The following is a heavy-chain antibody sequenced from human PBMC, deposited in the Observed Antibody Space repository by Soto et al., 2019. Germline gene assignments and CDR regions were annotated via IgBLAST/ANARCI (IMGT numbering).Heavy chain of an antibody. CDR2: MNPNSGNT. CDR1: GYTFTSYD. V-gene: IGHV1-8*01. CDR3: ASAPYYDFWSGYYRSSMDV. J-gene: IGHJ6*02. D-gene: IGHD3-3*01. Sequence: QVQLVQSGAEVKKPGASVKVSCKASGYTFTSYDINWVRQATGQGLEWMGWMNPNSGNTGYAQKFQGRVTMTRNTSISTAYMELSSLRSEDTAVYYCASAPYYDFWSGYYRSSMDVWGQGTTVTVSS.